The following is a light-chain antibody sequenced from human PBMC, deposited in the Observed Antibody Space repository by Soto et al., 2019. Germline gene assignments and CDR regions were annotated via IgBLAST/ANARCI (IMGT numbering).Light chain of an antibody. CDR3: QQRSSWPT. CDR1: QSVNSY. Sequence: EIVLTQSPATLSLSPGERATLSCRASQSVNSYLAWYQQKCGQAPRLLIYDTSNRATGIPDRFSGSGSGTDSTLTIGSLEPEEFAVYYCQQRSSWPTFGQGTRLEIK. CDR2: DTS. J-gene: IGKJ2*01. V-gene: IGKV3-11*01.